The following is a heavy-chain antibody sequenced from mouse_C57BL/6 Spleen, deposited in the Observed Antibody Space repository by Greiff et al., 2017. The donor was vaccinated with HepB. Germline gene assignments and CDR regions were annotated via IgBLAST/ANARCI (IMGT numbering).Heavy chain of an antibody. CDR1: GYAFTNYL. Sequence: QVQLKQSGAELVRPGTSVKVSCKASGYAFTNYLIEWVKQRPGQGLEWIGVINPGSGGTNYNKKFQGKATLTADKSSSTAYMQLSGLTSEDSAVYFCAREDGYWGQGTTLTVSS. CDR3: AREDGY. CDR2: INPGSGGT. D-gene: IGHD2-3*01. J-gene: IGHJ2*01. V-gene: IGHV1-54*01.